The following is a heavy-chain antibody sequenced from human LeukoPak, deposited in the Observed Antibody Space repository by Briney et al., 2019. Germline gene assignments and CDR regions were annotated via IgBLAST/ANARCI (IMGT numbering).Heavy chain of an antibody. V-gene: IGHV4-39*01. CDR3: ARGPPYIVVVTAIGFFDY. CDR2: IYYSGST. J-gene: IGHJ4*02. Sequence: SETLSLTCTVSGGSISSSSYYWGWIRQPPGKGLEWIGSIYYSGSTHYNPSLKSRVTISVDTSKNQFSLKLSSVTAADTAVYYCARGPPYIVVVTAIGFFDYWGQGTLVTVSS. CDR1: GGSISSSSYY. D-gene: IGHD2-21*02.